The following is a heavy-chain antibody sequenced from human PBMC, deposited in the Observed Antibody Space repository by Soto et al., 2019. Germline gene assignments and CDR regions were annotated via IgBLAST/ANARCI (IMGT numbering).Heavy chain of an antibody. CDR2: IIPIFGTT. CDR3: AREGTHTFYNTHSPDP. D-gene: IGHD1-1*01. Sequence: SVKVSCKASGGTFGSDAITWVRQAPGQGLEWVGRIIPIFGTTNYAQNLQGRVTISADKSTLTSYMELHSLTSDDTALYYGAREGTHTFYNTHSPDPWG. V-gene: IGHV1-69*06. CDR1: GGTFGSDA. J-gene: IGHJ5*02.